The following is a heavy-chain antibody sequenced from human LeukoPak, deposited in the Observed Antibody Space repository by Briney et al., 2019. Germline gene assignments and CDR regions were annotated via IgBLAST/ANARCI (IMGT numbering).Heavy chain of an antibody. Sequence: PSETLSLTCTVSGGSISSGSYYWSWIRQPAGKGLEWIGRIYTSGSTHYNPSLKSRVTISVDTSKNQFSLKLSSVTAADTAVYYCARVYYDYVWGSYRYGVFDYWGQGTLATVSS. V-gene: IGHV4-61*02. CDR2: IYTSGST. D-gene: IGHD3-16*02. CDR1: GGSISSGSYY. CDR3: ARVYYDYVWGSYRYGVFDY. J-gene: IGHJ4*02.